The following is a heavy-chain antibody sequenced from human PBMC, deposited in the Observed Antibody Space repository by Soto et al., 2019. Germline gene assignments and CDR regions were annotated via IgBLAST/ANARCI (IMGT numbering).Heavy chain of an antibody. V-gene: IGHV1-69*12. Sequence: QVQLVQSGAEVKKPGSSVKVSCKASGGTFASNAITWVRQPPGQGLEWMGGIIPIFGTTNYAQKFQGRVTITADESTSTAYMELSSLRSEDTAVYYCARDKGYSSDWRYYYYGMDVWGQGTTVTVSS. D-gene: IGHD6-19*01. CDR1: GGTFASNA. J-gene: IGHJ6*02. CDR2: IIPIFGTT. CDR3: ARDKGYSSDWRYYYYGMDV.